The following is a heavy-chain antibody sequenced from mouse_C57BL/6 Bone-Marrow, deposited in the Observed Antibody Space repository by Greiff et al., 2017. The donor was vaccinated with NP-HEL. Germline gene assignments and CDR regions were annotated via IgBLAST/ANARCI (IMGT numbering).Heavy chain of an antibody. CDR2: IYPVSGET. D-gene: IGHD1-1*01. Sequence: QVHVKQSGAELASPGASVTLSCKASGYTFTDHIMNWVKKRPGQGLEWIGRIYPVSGETNYNQKFMGKATFSVDRSSSTVYMVLNSLTSEDPAVYYCGRRIITTVVATDYWGQGTTLTVSS. CDR3: GRRIITTVVATDY. J-gene: IGHJ2*01. CDR1: GYTFTDHI. V-gene: IGHV1-11*01.